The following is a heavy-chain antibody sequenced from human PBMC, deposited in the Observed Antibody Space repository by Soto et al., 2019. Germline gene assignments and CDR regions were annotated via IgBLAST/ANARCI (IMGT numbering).Heavy chain of an antibody. CDR3: AGEAETLWGGGFAA. Sequence: PSETLSLTCDVSGASISRGDYYWGWICQPPGKGLEWIGYISYSGSTYYNPSLKSRFTISGDKSKNHFSLRLISVTAADTAVYYCAGEAETLWGGGFAAWGEGSVVTVSS. J-gene: IGHJ1*01. D-gene: IGHD3-16*01. CDR2: ISYSGST. V-gene: IGHV4-30-4*01. CDR1: GASISRGDYY.